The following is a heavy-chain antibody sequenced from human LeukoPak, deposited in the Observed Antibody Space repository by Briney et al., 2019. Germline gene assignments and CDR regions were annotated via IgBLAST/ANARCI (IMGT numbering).Heavy chain of an antibody. CDR1: GFTFSSYA. J-gene: IGHJ4*02. CDR2: ISGSGGST. D-gene: IGHD3-9*01. V-gene: IGHV3-23*01. CDR3: ARDWLEYDILTGGY. Sequence: PGGSLRLSCAASGFTFSSYAMSWVRQAPGKGLEWVSAISGSGGSTYYADSVKGRFTISRDNSKNTLYLQTNSLRAEDTAVYYCARDWLEYDILTGGYWGQGTLVTVSS.